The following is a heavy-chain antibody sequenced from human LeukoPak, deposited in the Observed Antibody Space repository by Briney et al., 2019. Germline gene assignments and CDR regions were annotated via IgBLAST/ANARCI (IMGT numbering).Heavy chain of an antibody. CDR1: GGSISSSSYY. Sequence: SETLSLTCTVSGGSISSSSYYWGWIRQPPGKGLEWIGSIYYSGSTYYNPSLKSRVTISVDTSKNQFSLKLSSVTAADTAVYYCASNNGSSGWYQYYYYGMDVWGQGTTVTVSS. D-gene: IGHD6-19*01. J-gene: IGHJ6*02. CDR2: IYYSGST. CDR3: ASNNGSSGWYQYYYYGMDV. V-gene: IGHV4-39*07.